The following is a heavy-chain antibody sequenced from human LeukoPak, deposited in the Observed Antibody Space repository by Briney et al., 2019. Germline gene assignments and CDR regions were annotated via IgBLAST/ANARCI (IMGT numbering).Heavy chain of an antibody. CDR1: GYTFSSYA. V-gene: IGHV7-4-1*02. CDR3: ARSNNDGDYLGVGFDY. D-gene: IGHD4-17*01. J-gene: IGHJ4*02. CDR2: INTNTGNP. Sequence: ASVKVSCKASGYTFSSYAMNWVRQAPGQGLEWMGWINTNTGNPTYAQGFTGRFVFSLDTTVSTAYLQISSLQAEDTAVYYCARSNNDGDYLGVGFDYWGQGTLVTVSS.